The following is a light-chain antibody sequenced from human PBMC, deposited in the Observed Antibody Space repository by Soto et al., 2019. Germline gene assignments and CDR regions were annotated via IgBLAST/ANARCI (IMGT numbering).Light chain of an antibody. J-gene: IGKJ1*01. V-gene: IGKV3-11*01. CDR1: QSVSSY. Sequence: EIVLTQSPATLSLSPGERATLSCRASQSVSSYLAWYQQKPGQAPRLLIYDASNRATGIPARFSGSGSGTDFTLTISSLAPEDFAVYYCQQRSNWQTFGQGTKVEIK. CDR3: QQRSNWQT. CDR2: DAS.